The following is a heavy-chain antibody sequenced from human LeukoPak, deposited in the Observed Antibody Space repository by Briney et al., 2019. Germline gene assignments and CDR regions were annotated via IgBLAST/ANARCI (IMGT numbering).Heavy chain of an antibody. V-gene: IGHV3-53*01. D-gene: IGHD6-19*01. CDR1: GFTVSSNY. CDR3: AREGSSGWYALSY. CDR2: IYSGGDT. Sequence: GGSLRLSCAASGFTVSSNYMSWVRQAPGKGLEWVSVIYSGGDTYYADSVKGRFTISRDNSKNTLYLQMNSLRAEDTAVYYCAREGSSGWYALSYWGQGTLVTVSS. J-gene: IGHJ4*02.